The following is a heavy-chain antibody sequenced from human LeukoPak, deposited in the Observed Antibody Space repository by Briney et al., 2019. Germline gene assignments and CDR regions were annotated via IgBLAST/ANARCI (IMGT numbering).Heavy chain of an antibody. CDR1: GDSVASNNGA. CDR2: TYYRSKWYN. V-gene: IGHV6-1*01. CDR3: ARDLGTSGWYTFDY. Sequence: SQTLSLTCAISGDSVASNNGAWNWITQSQSRGLEWLGRTYYRSKWYNDYAMPMKGRISINPDTSKNQFSLQVNSVTPEDTAIYYCARDLGTSGWYTFDYWGQGTLVTVSS. D-gene: IGHD6-19*01. J-gene: IGHJ4*02.